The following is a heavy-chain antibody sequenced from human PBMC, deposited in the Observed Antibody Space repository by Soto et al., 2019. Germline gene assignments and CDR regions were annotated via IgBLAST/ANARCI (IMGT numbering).Heavy chain of an antibody. D-gene: IGHD3-3*01. CDR1: GFTFGDYA. CDR3: TRATYYDFWSGYQEKPRIDY. CDR2: IRSKAYGGTT. Sequence: GGSLRLSCTASGFTFGDYAMSWFRQAPGKGLEWVGFIRSKAYGGTTEYAASVKGRFTISRDDSKSIAYLQMNSLKTEDTAVYYCTRATYYDFWSGYQEKPRIDYWGQGTLVTVSS. V-gene: IGHV3-49*03. J-gene: IGHJ4*02.